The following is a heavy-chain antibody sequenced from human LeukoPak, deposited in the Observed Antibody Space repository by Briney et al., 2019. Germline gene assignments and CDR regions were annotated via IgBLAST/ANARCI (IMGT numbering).Heavy chain of an antibody. J-gene: IGHJ6*02. V-gene: IGHV1-69*13. CDR2: IIPIFGTA. Sequence: SVKVSCKASGGTFSSYAISWVRQAPGQGLEWMGGIIPIFGTANYAQKFQGRVTITADESTSTAYMELSSLRSDDTAVYYCARESPYCSGGSRYSSSDYGMDVWGQGTTVTVSS. CDR3: ARESPYCSGGSRYSSSDYGMDV. CDR1: GGTFSSYA. D-gene: IGHD2-15*01.